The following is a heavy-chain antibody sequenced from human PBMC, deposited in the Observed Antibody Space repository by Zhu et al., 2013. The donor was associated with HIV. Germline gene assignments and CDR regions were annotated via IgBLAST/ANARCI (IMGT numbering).Heavy chain of an antibody. CDR1: GGTFSSYA. CDR3: ARSKSEYSYGYDYYYYGMDV. Sequence: QVQLVQSGAEVKKPGSSVKVSCKASGGTFSSYAISWVRQAPGQGLEWMGGIIPIFGTANYAQKFQGRVTITADESTSTAYMELSSLRSEDTAVYYCARSKSEYSYGYDYYYYGMDVWGQGTTVTVSS. V-gene: IGHV1-69*01. CDR2: IIPIFGTA. J-gene: IGHJ6*02. D-gene: IGHD5-18*01.